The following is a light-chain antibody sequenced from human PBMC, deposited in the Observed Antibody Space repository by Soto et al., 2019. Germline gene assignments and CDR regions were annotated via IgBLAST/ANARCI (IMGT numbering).Light chain of an antibody. J-gene: IGLJ2*01. CDR2: EDN. CDR3: QSYDSSNHDVV. Sequence: NFMLTQPHSVSESPGKTVTISCTGSSGSIASNYVQWYQQRPGSAPTTVIYEDNQRPSGVPDRFSGSIDSSSNSASLTISGLKTEDEADYYCQSYDSSNHDVVFGGGTNSPS. CDR1: SGSIASNY. V-gene: IGLV6-57*02.